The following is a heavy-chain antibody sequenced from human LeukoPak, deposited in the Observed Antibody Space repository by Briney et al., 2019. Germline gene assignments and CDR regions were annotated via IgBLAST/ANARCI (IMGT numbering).Heavy chain of an antibody. CDR1: GYIFTNYD. Sequence: ASVKVSCKTSGYIFTNYDINWVRQAPGQGLEWMGWVSGGKGNTKYSEKFQGRITITRDTSATTAYLELSSLRSEDSTVYFCARAFSASSSTIDYWGQGTLVTVSS. CDR2: VSGGKGNT. V-gene: IGHV1-3*01. CDR3: ARAFSASSSTIDY. D-gene: IGHD6-6*01. J-gene: IGHJ4*02.